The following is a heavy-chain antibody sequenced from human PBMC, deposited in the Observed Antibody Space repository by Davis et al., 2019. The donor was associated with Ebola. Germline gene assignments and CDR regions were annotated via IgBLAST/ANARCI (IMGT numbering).Heavy chain of an antibody. V-gene: IGHV4-59*01. CDR1: GGYISGYY. CDR3: ARDRSEMATTLVYYYYGMDV. J-gene: IGHJ6*04. CDR2: LYHGGGT. Sequence: SETLSPTCTVPGGYISGYYWSWIRQPPGKGLEWIGNLYHGGGTNYSPSLKSRLTISVDTSKNQSSLKLSSVTAADTAVYYCARDRSEMATTLVYYYYGMDVWGKGTTVTVSS. D-gene: IGHD5-24*01.